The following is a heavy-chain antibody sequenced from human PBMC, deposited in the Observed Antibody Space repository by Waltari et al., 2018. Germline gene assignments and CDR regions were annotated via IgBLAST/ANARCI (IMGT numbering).Heavy chain of an antibody. V-gene: IGHV3-7*01. CDR1: GFTFSSYA. Sequence: EVQLLESGGGLVQPGGSLRLSCAASGFTFSSYAMSWVRQAPGKGLEWVANIKQDGSEKYYVDSVKGRFTISRDNAKNSLYLQMNSLRAEDTAVYYCARGMGYYYYMDVWGKGTTVTVSS. J-gene: IGHJ6*03. CDR3: ARGMGYYYYMDV. CDR2: IKQDGSEK.